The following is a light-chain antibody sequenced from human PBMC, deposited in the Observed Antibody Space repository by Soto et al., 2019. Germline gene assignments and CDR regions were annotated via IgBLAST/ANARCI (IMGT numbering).Light chain of an antibody. Sequence: DIQMTQSPSTLSGSVGDRVTITCLASQTISSWLAWYQQKPGKAPKLLIYKASTLESGAPSRFSGSGSGTEFTLTISSLQPDDFATYYCQHYNSYRWTFGQGTKV. V-gene: IGKV1-5*03. CDR3: QHYNSYRWT. CDR2: KAS. CDR1: QTISSW. J-gene: IGKJ1*01.